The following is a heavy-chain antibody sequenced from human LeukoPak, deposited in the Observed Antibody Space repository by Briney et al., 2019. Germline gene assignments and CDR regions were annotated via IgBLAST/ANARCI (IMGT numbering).Heavy chain of an antibody. J-gene: IGHJ6*02. V-gene: IGHV4-34*01. Sequence: SETLSLTCAVYGGPFSGYYWSWIRQPPGKGLEWIGEINHSGSTNYNPSLKSRVTISVDTSKNQFSLKLSSVTAADTAVYYCARALPSYGMDVWGQGTTVTVSS. CDR1: GGPFSGYY. CDR2: INHSGST. CDR3: ARALPSYGMDV.